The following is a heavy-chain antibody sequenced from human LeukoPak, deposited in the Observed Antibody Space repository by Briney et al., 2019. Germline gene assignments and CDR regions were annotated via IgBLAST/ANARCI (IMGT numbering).Heavy chain of an antibody. CDR3: ARDSSSVPEY. CDR1: GFSLSDHC. Sequence: PGGSLRLSCAASGFSLSDHCMYWVRQGPGKGLVWLSRIKYDGSYTSYADSVKGRFTVSRDNAKNTLYLQMNSLRAEDTAVYYCARDSSSVPEYWGQGTPVTVSS. CDR2: IKYDGSYT. J-gene: IGHJ4*02. V-gene: IGHV3-74*01. D-gene: IGHD2-2*01.